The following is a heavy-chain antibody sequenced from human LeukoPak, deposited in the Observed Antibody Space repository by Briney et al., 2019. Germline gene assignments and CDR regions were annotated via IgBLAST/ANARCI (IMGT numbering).Heavy chain of an antibody. CDR1: GGTFISYA. CDR2: IIPIFGTA. CDR3: ARSLTYSSGWGY. Sequence: SVKVSCKASGGTFISYAISWVRQAPGQGLEWMGGIIPIFGTANYAQKFQGRVTITADESTSTAYMELSSLRSEDTAVYYCARSLTYSSGWGYWGQGTLVTVSS. J-gene: IGHJ4*02. V-gene: IGHV1-69*13. D-gene: IGHD6-19*01.